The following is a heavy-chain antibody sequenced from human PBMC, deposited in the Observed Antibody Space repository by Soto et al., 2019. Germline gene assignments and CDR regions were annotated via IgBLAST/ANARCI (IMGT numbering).Heavy chain of an antibody. V-gene: IGHV4-31*03. J-gene: IGHJ2*01. CDR2: IYYSGST. CDR1: GGSISSGGYY. D-gene: IGHD3-3*01. CDR3: ATSSGGGDFWSGYYTDWYFDL. Sequence: PSETLSLTCTVSGGSISSGGYYWSWIRQHPGEGLEWIGYIYYSGSTYYNPSLKSRVTISVDTSKNQFSLKLSSVTAADTAVYYCATSSGGGDFWSGYYTDWYFDLWGRGTLVTVS.